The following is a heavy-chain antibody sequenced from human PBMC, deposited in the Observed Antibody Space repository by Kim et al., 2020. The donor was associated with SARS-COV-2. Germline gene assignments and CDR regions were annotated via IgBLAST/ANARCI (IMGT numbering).Heavy chain of an antibody. V-gene: IGHV4-39*02. CDR3: ARDRRYCSGGSCSSYYFDY. J-gene: IGHJ4*02. Sequence: SRVTISVDTSKNQFSLKLSSVTAADTAVYYCARDRRYCSGGSCSSYYFDYWGQGTLVTVSS. D-gene: IGHD2-15*01.